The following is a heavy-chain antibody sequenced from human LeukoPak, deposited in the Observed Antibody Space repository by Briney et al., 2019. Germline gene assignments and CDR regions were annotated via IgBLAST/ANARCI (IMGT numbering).Heavy chain of an antibody. CDR3: ARDVGATPGYFDY. CDR1: GGSISSYY. V-gene: IGHV4-39*07. CDR2: MYYSGSTN. J-gene: IGHJ4*02. D-gene: IGHD1-26*01. Sequence: SETLSLTCTVSGGSISSYYWSWIRQPPGKGLEWIGYMYYSGSTNHNPSTNYNPSLKSRVTISVDTSKNQFSLKLSSVTAADTAVYYCARDVGATPGYFDYWGQGTLVTVSS.